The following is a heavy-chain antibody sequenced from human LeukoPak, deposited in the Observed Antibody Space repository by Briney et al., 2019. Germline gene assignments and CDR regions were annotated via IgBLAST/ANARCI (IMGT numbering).Heavy chain of an antibody. V-gene: IGHV3-23*01. CDR1: GFTFSSYA. CDR3: AKDNDFWSGYYTD. J-gene: IGHJ4*02. D-gene: IGHD3-3*01. Sequence: GGSLRLSCAASGFTFSSYAMSWVRQAPGKGLEWVSAICGSGGSTYYADSVKGRFTISRDNSKNTLYLRMNSLRAEDTAVYYCAKDNDFWSGYYTDWGQGTLVTVSS. CDR2: ICGSGGST.